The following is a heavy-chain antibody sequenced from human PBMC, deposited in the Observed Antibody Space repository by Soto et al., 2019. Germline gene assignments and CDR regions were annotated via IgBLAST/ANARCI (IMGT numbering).Heavy chain of an antibody. J-gene: IGHJ6*03. V-gene: IGHV3-23*01. CDR3: AKSGSSSATYYYYYYMDV. D-gene: IGHD6-6*01. CDR1: GFTFSSYA. CDR2: ISGSGGST. Sequence: GGSLRLSCAASGFTFSSYAMSWVRQAPGKGLEWVSAISGSGGSTYYADSVKGRFTISRDNSKNTLYLQMNSLRAEDTAVYYCAKSGSSSATYYYYYYMDVWGKGTTVTSP.